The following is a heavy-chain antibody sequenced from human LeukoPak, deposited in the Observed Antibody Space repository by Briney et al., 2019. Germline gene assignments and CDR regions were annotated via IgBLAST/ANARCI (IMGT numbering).Heavy chain of an antibody. CDR1: GGSISSYY. Sequence: KPSETLSLTCTVPGGSISSYYWSWIRQPPGKGLEWIGYIYYSGSTNYNPSLKSRVTISVDTSKNQFSLKLSSVTAADTAVYYCARLGGPHYYYYGMDVWGQGTTVTVSS. CDR3: ARLGGPHYYYYGMDV. CDR2: IYYSGST. V-gene: IGHV4-59*12. J-gene: IGHJ6*02.